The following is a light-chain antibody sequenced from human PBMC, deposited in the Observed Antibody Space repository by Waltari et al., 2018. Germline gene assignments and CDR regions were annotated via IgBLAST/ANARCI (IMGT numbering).Light chain of an antibody. Sequence: QSALTQPASVSGSPGQSITISCTGTSSDVGGYNYFPWYQQHPGKVPKVMIYEVSNRPSGVSHRFSGSKSGNTASLTISGLQAEDEADYYCSSYRSGSILVFGGGTKVTVL. J-gene: IGLJ2*01. V-gene: IGLV2-14*01. CDR2: EVS. CDR3: SSYRSGSILV. CDR1: SSDVGGYNY.